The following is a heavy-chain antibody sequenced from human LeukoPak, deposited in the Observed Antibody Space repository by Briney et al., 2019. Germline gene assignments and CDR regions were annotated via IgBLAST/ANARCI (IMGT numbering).Heavy chain of an antibody. J-gene: IGHJ6*03. Sequence: GGSLRLSCAASGFTFSSYSMNWVRQAPGKGLEWVSSISSSSSYIYYADSVKGRFTISRDNAKNSLYLQMNSLRAEDTAVYYCARDKEASAALYYYYMDVWGKGTTVTVSS. V-gene: IGHV3-21*01. CDR1: GFTFSSYS. CDR3: ARDKEASAALYYYYMDV. CDR2: ISSSSSYI. D-gene: IGHD6-13*01.